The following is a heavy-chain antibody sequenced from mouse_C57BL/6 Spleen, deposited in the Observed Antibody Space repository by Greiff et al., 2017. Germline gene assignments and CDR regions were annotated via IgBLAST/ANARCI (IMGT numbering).Heavy chain of an antibody. CDR3: ARDADYYGSSHWYFDV. J-gene: IGHJ1*03. Sequence: EVQVVESGGGLVQSGRSLRLSCATSGFTFSDFYMEWVRQAPGKGLEWIAASRNKANDYTTEYSASVKGRFIVSRDTSQSILYLQMNALRAEDTAIYYCARDADYYGSSHWYFDVWGTGTTVTVSS. CDR2: SRNKANDYTT. CDR1: GFTFSDFY. V-gene: IGHV7-1*01. D-gene: IGHD1-1*01.